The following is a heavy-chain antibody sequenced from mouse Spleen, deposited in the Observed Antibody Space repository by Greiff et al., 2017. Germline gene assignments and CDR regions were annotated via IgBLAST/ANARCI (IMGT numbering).Heavy chain of an antibody. CDR3: ARQRNDGYRYAMDY. CDR1: GFSLTSYG. V-gene: IGHV2-6-1*01. J-gene: IGHJ4*01. Sequence: QVQLKESGPGLVAPSQSLSITCTISGFSLTSYGVHWVRQPPGKGLEWLVVIWSDGSTTYNSALKSRLSISKDNSKSQVFLKMNSLQTDDTAMYYCARQRNDGYRYAMDYWGQGTSVTVSS. CDR2: IWSDGST. D-gene: IGHD2-3*01.